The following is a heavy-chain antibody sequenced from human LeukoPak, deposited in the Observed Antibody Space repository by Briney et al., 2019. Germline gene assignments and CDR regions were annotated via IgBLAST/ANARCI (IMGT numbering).Heavy chain of an antibody. J-gene: IGHJ4*02. V-gene: IGHV3-30*03. Sequence: PGGSLRLSCAASGFTFSSYGMHWVRQAPGKGLEWVAVISYDGSNKYYADSVKGRFTISRDNSKNTLHLQMNSLKTEDTAVYYCTTERWDSSRHLYYFDYWGQGTLVTVSS. D-gene: IGHD6-13*01. CDR2: ISYDGSNK. CDR1: GFTFSSYG. CDR3: TTERWDSSRHLYYFDY.